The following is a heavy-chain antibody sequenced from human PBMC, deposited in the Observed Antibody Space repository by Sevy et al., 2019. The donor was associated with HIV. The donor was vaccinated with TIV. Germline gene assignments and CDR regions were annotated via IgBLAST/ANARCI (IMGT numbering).Heavy chain of an antibody. D-gene: IGHD6-13*01. V-gene: IGHV4-39*02. CDR2: IYYSGST. CDR1: GGSVSSGSYY. J-gene: IGHJ4*02. Sequence: SETLSLTCTVSGGSVSSGSYYWGWIRQPPGKGLDWIGSIYYSGSTYYNPSLKSRVTISVDTSKNQFSLKVRSVTAADTAVYYCAREGPRIAQFDYWGQGALVTVSS. CDR3: AREGPRIAQFDY.